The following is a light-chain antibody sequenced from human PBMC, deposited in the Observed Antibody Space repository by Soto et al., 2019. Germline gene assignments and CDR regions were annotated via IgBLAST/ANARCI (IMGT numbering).Light chain of an antibody. Sequence: DIVMTQSPDSLGVSLGERATVNCKSSQSVLSSSNNKNYLAWFQQRPGQPPKLIISWASTRESGVPDRFSGRGSGTDFTLTISSLQAEDVEVYYCQQYYSAQLNFGGGTKADI. V-gene: IGKV4-1*01. CDR2: WAS. CDR1: QSVLSSSNNKNY. CDR3: QQYYSAQLN. J-gene: IGKJ4*01.